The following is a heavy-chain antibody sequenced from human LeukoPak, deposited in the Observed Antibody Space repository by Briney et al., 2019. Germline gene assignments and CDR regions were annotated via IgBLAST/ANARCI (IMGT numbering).Heavy chain of an antibody. D-gene: IGHD1-7*01. CDR2: ISTSGGTT. CDR3: ASLNYGSDY. V-gene: IGHV3-23*01. CDR1: GFTFSSYA. J-gene: IGHJ4*02. Sequence: GGSLRLSCAASGFTFSSYAMSWVRQAPGKGLEWVSSISTSGGTTYYADSVKGRFTISRDNSKNTLYLQMNSLRAEDTAVYYCASLNYGSDYWGQGTLVTVSS.